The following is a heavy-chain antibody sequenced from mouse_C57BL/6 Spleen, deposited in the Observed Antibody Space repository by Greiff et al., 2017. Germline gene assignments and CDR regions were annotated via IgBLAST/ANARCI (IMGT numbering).Heavy chain of an antibody. CDR2: INPNNGGT. D-gene: IGHD2-2*01. V-gene: IGHV1-22*01. Sequence: EVMLQQSGPELVKPGASVKMSCKASGYTFTDYNMHWVKQSHGKSLEWIGYINPNNGGTSYNQKFKGKATLTVNKSSSTAYMELRSLTSEDSAVYYCAPIYYGYAWFAYWGQGTLVTVSA. CDR1: GYTFTDYN. J-gene: IGHJ3*01. CDR3: APIYYGYAWFAY.